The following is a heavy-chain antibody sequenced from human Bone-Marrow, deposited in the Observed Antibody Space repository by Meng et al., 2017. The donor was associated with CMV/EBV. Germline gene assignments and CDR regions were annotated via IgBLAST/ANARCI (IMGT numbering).Heavy chain of an antibody. CDR2: IYSSGST. V-gene: IGHV4-39*01. CDR1: GGSISSSSYY. D-gene: IGHD6-13*01. CDR3: AAAKQDVWGYYYYGMDV. Sequence: GSLRLSCTVSGGSISSSSYYWGWIRQPPGKGLEWIGSIYSSGSTYYNPSLKSRVTISVDTSKNQFSLKLSSVTATDTAVFYCAAAKQDVWGYYYYGMDVWGQGTTVNVSS. J-gene: IGHJ6*02.